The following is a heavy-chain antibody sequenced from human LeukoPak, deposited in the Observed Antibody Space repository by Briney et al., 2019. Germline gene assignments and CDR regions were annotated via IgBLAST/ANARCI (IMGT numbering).Heavy chain of an antibody. D-gene: IGHD1-1*01. J-gene: IGHJ6*02. CDR1: GDSVSSNTAA. Sequence: SQTLSLTCAISGDSVSSNTAAWNWIRQSPSRGLEWLGRTYYRSKWSNDYAVSVKSRITIHPDTSKNQFSLQLNSVTPEDTGVYYCARKNNWNNFYYHDMDVWGQGTTVTVSS. CDR2: TYYRSKWSN. V-gene: IGHV6-1*01. CDR3: ARKNNWNNFYYHDMDV.